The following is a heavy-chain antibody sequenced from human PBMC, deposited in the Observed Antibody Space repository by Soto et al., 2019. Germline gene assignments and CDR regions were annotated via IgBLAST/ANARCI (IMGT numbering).Heavy chain of an antibody. V-gene: IGHV4-39*01. CDR1: CGSISSISNH. CDR2: IYYIENX. D-gene: IGHD4-17*01. J-gene: IGHJ4*02. Sequence: SETLSLTCTVSCGSISSISNHWGWIRQPPGKCLEWIGNIYYIENXXYNPSLKXXVTISVDTSKXQFSLXLTSVTSADTXVYYCATHPPYGPLDHWGQGTLVTVSS. CDR3: ATHPPYGPLDH.